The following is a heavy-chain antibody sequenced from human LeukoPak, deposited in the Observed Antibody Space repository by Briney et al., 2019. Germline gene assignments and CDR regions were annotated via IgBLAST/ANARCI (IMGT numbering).Heavy chain of an antibody. CDR1: GFIFSNSW. Sequence: GGSLRLSCAASGFIFSNSWMNWVRQAPGKGLEWVANINQDGSDQYYVDSVKGRFTISRDNAKNSLYLQMNSLRAEDTAVYYCARVIWNYYMDVWGKGTTVTVSS. D-gene: IGHD1-1*01. CDR3: ARVIWNYYMDV. J-gene: IGHJ6*03. V-gene: IGHV3-7*01. CDR2: INQDGSDQ.